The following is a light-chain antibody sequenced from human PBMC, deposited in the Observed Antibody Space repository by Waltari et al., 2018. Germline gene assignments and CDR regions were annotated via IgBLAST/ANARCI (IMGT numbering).Light chain of an antibody. Sequence: QSALTQRPSLSGTPGQGVTISCSGASPNIGGKDVTGYQQFPGTAPKLPLYSNYRRPSGVPERFSGSKSGISASLAISGLQSEDEADYYCATWDDKLNGVLFGGGTKLTVL. CDR1: SPNIGGKD. CDR3: ATWDDKLNGVL. V-gene: IGLV1-44*01. J-gene: IGLJ3*02. CDR2: SNY.